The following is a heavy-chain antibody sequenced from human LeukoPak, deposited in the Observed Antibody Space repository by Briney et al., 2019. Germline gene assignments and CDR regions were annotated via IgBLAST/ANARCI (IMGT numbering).Heavy chain of an antibody. V-gene: IGHV1-2*02. Sequence: GASVKVSCKASGYTFTAYYIHWVRQAPGQGLEWMGWINPDTGGTNHAQKFQGRVTVTSDTSISTASLELSGLRSDDTAVYYCARVGSKAGFDNFDDWGQGTLVTVSS. D-gene: IGHD6-19*01. CDR3: ARVGSKAGFDNFDD. CDR1: GYTFTAYY. CDR2: INPDTGGT. J-gene: IGHJ4*02.